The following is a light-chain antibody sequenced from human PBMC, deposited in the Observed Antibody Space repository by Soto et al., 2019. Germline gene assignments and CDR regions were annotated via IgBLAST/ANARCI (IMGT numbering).Light chain of an antibody. CDR2: EVS. CDR1: TSDVGAYNY. CDR3: SSKTSSSSPFV. J-gene: IGLJ1*01. Sequence: QSALTQPASVSGSPGQSITISCTGSTSDVGAYNYVSWYKHHPGQAPQLMIYEVSNRPSGVSNRFSGSKSGNTASLTISGLQADXXXXYYCSSKTSSSSPFVFGTGTKLTVL. V-gene: IGLV2-14*01.